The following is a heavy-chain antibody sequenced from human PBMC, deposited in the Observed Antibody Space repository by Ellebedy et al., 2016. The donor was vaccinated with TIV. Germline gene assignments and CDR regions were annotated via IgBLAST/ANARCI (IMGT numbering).Heavy chain of an antibody. V-gene: IGHV4-39*01. CDR1: GGSISSSSYY. Sequence: GSLRLSXTVSGGSISSSSYYWGWIRQPPGKGLEWIGSIYYSGSTYYNPSLKSRVTISVDTSKNQFSLKLSSVTAADTAVYYCARHIAGYCSSTSCPNGAFDIWGQGTMVTVSS. D-gene: IGHD2-2*01. J-gene: IGHJ3*02. CDR3: ARHIAGYCSSTSCPNGAFDI. CDR2: IYYSGST.